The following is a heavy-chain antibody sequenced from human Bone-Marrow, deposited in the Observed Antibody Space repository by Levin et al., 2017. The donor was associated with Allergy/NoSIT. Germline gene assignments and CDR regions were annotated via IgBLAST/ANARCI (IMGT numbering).Heavy chain of an antibody. V-gene: IGHV4-39*07. CDR2: IYYSGST. J-gene: IGHJ5*02. Sequence: SQTLSLTCTVSGGSISSSSYYWGWIRQPPGKGLEWIGSIYYSGSTYYNPSLKSRVTISVDTSKNPFSLKLSSVTAADTAVYYCARDSADYGDYVTMINWFDPWGQGTLVTVSS. CDR3: ARDSADYGDYVTMINWFDP. CDR1: GGSISSSSYY. D-gene: IGHD4-17*01.